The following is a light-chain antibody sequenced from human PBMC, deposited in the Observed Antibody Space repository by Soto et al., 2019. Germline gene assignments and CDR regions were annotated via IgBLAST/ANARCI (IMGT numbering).Light chain of an antibody. J-gene: IGKJ1*01. Sequence: DIQMTQSPASLSASVGDRVIITCRASQGISNDLAWYQQKPGKAPKLLIYAASTLQSGVPARFSGSGSGTDFTLSISSLQPEDVATYYCQRYNSAPWTFGQGTKVEIK. CDR2: AAS. CDR1: QGISND. CDR3: QRYNSAPWT. V-gene: IGKV1-27*01.